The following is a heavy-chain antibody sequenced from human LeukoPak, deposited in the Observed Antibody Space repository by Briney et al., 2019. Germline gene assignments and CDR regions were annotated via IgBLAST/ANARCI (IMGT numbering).Heavy chain of an antibody. V-gene: IGHV1-2*02. Sequence: ASVKVSCKASGYTFTGYYMHWVRQAPGQGLEWMGWINPNGGGTNYAQKFQGRVTMTRDTSISTAYMELSRLRSDDTAVYYCATGGPYCSSTSCPADYWGQGTLVTVSS. J-gene: IGHJ4*02. CDR2: INPNGGGT. CDR3: ATGGPYCSSTSCPADY. CDR1: GYTFTGYY. D-gene: IGHD2-2*01.